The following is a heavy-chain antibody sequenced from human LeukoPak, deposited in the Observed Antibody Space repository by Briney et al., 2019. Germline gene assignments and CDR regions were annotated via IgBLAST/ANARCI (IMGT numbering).Heavy chain of an antibody. J-gene: IGHJ5*02. D-gene: IGHD3-22*01. CDR1: GGSISSYY. V-gene: IGHV4-59*01. CDR3: ARTSSSGYYFRWFDP. Sequence: SETLSLTCTVSGGSISSYYWSWIRQPPGKGLEWIGYINYSGGTNYNPSLKSRVTISVDTSKNQFSLKLSSVTAADTAVYYCARTSSSGYYFRWFDPWGQGTLVTVSS. CDR2: INYSGGT.